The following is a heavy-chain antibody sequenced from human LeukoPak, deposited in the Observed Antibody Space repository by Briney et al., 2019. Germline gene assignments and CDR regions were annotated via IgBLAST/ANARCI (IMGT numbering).Heavy chain of an antibody. J-gene: IGHJ4*02. V-gene: IGHV1-3*01. CDR3: ARIGHDYDILTGYTDYFDY. CDR2: INAGNGNT. CDR1: GYTFTSYA. D-gene: IGHD3-9*01. Sequence: ASVKVSCKASGYTFTSYAMHWVRQAPGQRLEWMGWINAGNGNTKYSQKFQGRVTITRDTSASTAYMELSSLRSEDTAVYYRARIGHDYDILTGYTDYFDYWGQGTLVTVSS.